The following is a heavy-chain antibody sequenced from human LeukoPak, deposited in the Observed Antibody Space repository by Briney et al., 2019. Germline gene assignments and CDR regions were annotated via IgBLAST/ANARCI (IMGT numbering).Heavy chain of an antibody. CDR1: GGSISSYS. D-gene: IGHD4-17*01. CDR3: ARRYGDYVSDYYYMDV. Sequence: SETLSLTCTVSGGSISSYSWSWIRQPPGKGLEWIGYIYYSGSTNYNPSLKSRVTISVDTSKNQFSLKLSSVTAADTAVYYCARRYGDYVSDYYYMDVWGKGTTVTVSS. V-gene: IGHV4-59*01. CDR2: IYYSGST. J-gene: IGHJ6*03.